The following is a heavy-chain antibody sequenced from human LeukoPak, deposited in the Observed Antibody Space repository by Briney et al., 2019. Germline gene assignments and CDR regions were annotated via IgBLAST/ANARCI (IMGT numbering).Heavy chain of an antibody. V-gene: IGHV3-23*01. CDR1: GFTFRTYG. Sequence: GGSLRLSCAASGFTFRTYGMSWVRQAPGKGLEWVSGIRGSGGNKYYADSMKGRFTISRDNSKNTLYLQMNSLRAEDTAVYYCVKVENSSSWYWGQGTLVTVSA. J-gene: IGHJ4*02. D-gene: IGHD6-13*01. CDR2: IRGSGGNK. CDR3: VKVENSSSWY.